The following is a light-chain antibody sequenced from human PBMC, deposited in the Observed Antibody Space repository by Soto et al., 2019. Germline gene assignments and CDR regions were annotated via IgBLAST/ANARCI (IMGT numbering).Light chain of an antibody. J-gene: IGKJ4*01. Sequence: DIQVIQSPSSLSASVGDRVTLTCRAKMRISNYLNWYQQKPGKAPKLLISGASTLQSGVPSRFSGSGSGADFTLTNSSLQLDDSVTYYCQQSHSTPLTFGGGTKLEIK. V-gene: IGKV1-39*01. CDR2: GAS. CDR1: MRISNY. CDR3: QQSHSTPLT.